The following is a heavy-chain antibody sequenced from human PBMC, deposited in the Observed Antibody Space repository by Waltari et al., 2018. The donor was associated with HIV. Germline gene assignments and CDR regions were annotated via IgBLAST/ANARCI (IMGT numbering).Heavy chain of an antibody. D-gene: IGHD3-10*01. CDR2: IKQDGSEK. CDR1: GFTFSSYW. Sequence: EVQLVESGGGLVQPGGSLRLSCAASGFTFSSYWMSWVRQAPGKGLEWGANIKQDGSEKYYGDSVNGRFTISRDNAENSLYLQMNSLRAEDTAVYYCARGGFYGSGSKVNWGQGTLVTVSS. J-gene: IGHJ4*02. V-gene: IGHV3-7*04. CDR3: ARGGFYGSGSKVN.